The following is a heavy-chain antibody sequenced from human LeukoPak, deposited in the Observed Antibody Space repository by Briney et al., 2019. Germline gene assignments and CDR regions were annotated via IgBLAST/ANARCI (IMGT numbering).Heavy chain of an antibody. V-gene: IGHV3-74*01. CDR2: INSDGSST. CDR1: GFTFSSYW. CDR3: ATPRLAMGSSWYSYYYYGMDV. J-gene: IGHJ6*02. D-gene: IGHD6-13*01. Sequence: GGSLRLSCAASGFTFSSYWMHWVRQAPGRGLVWVSRINSDGSSTSYADSVKGRFTVSRDNAKNTLYLQMNSLRAEDTAVYYCATPRLAMGSSWYSYYYYGMDVWGQGTTVTVSS.